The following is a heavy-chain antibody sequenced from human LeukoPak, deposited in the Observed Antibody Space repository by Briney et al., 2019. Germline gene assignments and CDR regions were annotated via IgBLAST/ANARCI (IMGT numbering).Heavy chain of an antibody. CDR1: GGSISSGGYY. Sequence: PSETLSLTCTVSGGSISSGGYYWSWIRQHPGKGLEWIGYIYYSGSTYYNPSLKSRVTISVDTSKNQFSLKLSSVTAADTAVYYRASSTTSSIAARRRHYYYYYYMDVWGKGTTVTVSS. CDR3: ASSTTSSIAARRRHYYYYYYMDV. CDR2: IYYSGST. D-gene: IGHD6-6*01. J-gene: IGHJ6*03. V-gene: IGHV4-31*03.